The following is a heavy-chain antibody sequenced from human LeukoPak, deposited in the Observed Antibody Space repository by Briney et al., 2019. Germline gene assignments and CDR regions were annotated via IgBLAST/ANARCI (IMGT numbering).Heavy chain of an antibody. CDR1: GGSISSYY. V-gene: IGHV4-4*07. D-gene: IGHD6-13*01. J-gene: IGHJ6*02. CDR2: IYTSGST. Sequence: SETLSLTCTVSGGSISSYYWSWIRQPAGKGLERIGRIYTSGSTNYNPSLKSRVTMSVDTSKNQFSLKLSSVTAADTAVYYCARDGRIAAAGPYYYYGMDVWGQGTTVTVSS. CDR3: ARDGRIAAAGPYYYYGMDV.